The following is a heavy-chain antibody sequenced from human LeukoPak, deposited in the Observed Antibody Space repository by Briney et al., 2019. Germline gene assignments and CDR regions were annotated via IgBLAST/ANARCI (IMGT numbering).Heavy chain of an antibody. CDR3: AKDPIRFLEWLLPRGYFDY. CDR1: GFTFSSYA. J-gene: IGHJ4*02. D-gene: IGHD3-3*01. V-gene: IGHV3-23*01. CDR2: ISGSGDST. Sequence: GGSLRLSCAASGFTFSSYAMSWVRQAPGKGLEWVSAISGSGDSTYYADSVKGRFTISRDNSKNTLYLQMNSLRAEDTAVYYCAKDPIRFLEWLLPRGYFDYWGQGTLVTVSS.